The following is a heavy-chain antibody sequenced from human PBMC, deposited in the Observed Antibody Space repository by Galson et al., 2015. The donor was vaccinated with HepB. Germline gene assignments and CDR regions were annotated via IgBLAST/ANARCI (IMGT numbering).Heavy chain of an antibody. CDR1: GFTFSNSW. V-gene: IGHV3-74*01. D-gene: IGHD6-13*01. Sequence: SLRLSCAASGFTFSNSWMHWVRQTPGKGLVWVSRINTDGSSATYANSVKGRFTISRDNAKNTLYLQMNSLRAADTAVYYCARSYSSSWSYTYWYFDLWGRGTLVTVSS. CDR3: ARSYSSSWSYTYWYFDL. CDR2: INTDGSSA. J-gene: IGHJ2*01.